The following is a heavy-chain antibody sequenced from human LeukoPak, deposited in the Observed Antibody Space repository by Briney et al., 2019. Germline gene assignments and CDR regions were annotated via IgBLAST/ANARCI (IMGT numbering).Heavy chain of an antibody. V-gene: IGHV3-21*01. CDR3: ARDRSGYSYGYPYYFDY. Sequence: GGSLRLSCAAAGFTFSSYSMSWVRQAPGKGLEWVSSISSSSSYIYYADSVKGRFTISRDNAKNSLYLQMNSLRAEDTAVYYCARDRSGYSYGYPYYFDYWGQGTLVTVSS. D-gene: IGHD5-18*01. CDR2: ISSSSSYI. CDR1: GFTFSSYS. J-gene: IGHJ4*02.